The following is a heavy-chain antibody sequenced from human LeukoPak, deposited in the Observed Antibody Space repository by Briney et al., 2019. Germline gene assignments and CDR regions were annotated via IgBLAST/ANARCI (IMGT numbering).Heavy chain of an antibody. Sequence: ASVKVSCKASGYTFTSYGISWVRQAPGQGLEWMGWISAYNGNTNYAQKLQGRVTMTTDTSTSTAYMELRSLRSDDTAVYYCARWCGVVPAATHYYYYYMDVWGKGTTVTVSS. CDR2: ISAYNGNT. CDR1: GYTFTSYG. V-gene: IGHV1-18*01. CDR3: ARWCGVVPAATHYYYYYMDV. J-gene: IGHJ6*03. D-gene: IGHD2-2*01.